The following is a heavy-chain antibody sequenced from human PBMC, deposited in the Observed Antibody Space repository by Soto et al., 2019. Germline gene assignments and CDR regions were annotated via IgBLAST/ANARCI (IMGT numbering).Heavy chain of an antibody. J-gene: IGHJ5*02. V-gene: IGHV4-59*01. CDR2: IYYSGST. CDR1: GGSISSYY. CDR3: TRDKTGNNWFDP. D-gene: IGHD1-1*01. Sequence: QVQLQESGPGLVKPSETLSLTCTVSGGSISSYYWSWIRQPPGKGLEWIGYIYYSGSTNYNPSLKSRVPISVDTSKNQFSLKLSSVTAADTAVYYCTRDKTGNNWFDPWGQGTLVTVSS.